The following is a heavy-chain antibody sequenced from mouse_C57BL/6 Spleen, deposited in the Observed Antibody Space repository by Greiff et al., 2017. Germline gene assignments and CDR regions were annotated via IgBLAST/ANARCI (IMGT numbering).Heavy chain of an antibody. Sequence: VKLMESGPGLVAPSQSLSITCTVSGFSLTSYGVHWVRQPPGKGLEWLVVIWSDGSTTYNSALKSRLSISKDNSKSQVFLNMNSLQTDDTAMYYCARHGDSSGYWYFDVWGTGTTVTVSS. CDR2: IWSDGST. J-gene: IGHJ1*03. D-gene: IGHD3-2*02. CDR3: ARHGDSSGYWYFDV. CDR1: GFSLTSYG. V-gene: IGHV2-6-1*01.